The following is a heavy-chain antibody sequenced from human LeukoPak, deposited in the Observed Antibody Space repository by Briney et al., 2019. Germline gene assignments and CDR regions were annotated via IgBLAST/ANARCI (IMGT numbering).Heavy chain of an antibody. CDR3: ARDLYCGGGSCTPPNRAFDP. CDR1: GGTFNSYA. V-gene: IGHV1-69*13. CDR2: IIPIFGTA. Sequence: SVKVSCKASGGTFNSYAISWVRQAPGQGLEWMGGIIPIFGTANYAQKFQGRVTITADESTSTAYMELSSLRSEDTAVYYCARDLYCGGGSCTPPNRAFDPWGQGTLVTVSS. J-gene: IGHJ5*02. D-gene: IGHD2-15*01.